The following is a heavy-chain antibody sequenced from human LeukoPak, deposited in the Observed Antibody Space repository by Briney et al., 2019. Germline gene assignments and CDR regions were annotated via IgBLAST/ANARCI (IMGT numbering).Heavy chain of an antibody. J-gene: IGHJ4*02. Sequence: PSETLSLTCTVSGDSIRSYYWSWIRQPPGKGLEWIGYIYYSGSTNYNPSLKSRVTISVDTSKNQFSLKLSSVTAADTAVYYCARGLYDYWGQGTLVTVSS. CDR1: GDSIRSYY. CDR3: ARGLYDY. CDR2: IYYSGST. V-gene: IGHV4-59*12.